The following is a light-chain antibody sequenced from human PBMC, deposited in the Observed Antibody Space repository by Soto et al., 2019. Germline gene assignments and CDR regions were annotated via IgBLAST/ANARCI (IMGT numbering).Light chain of an antibody. V-gene: IGLV1-44*01. CDR1: SSNVGSLS. CDR3: AAWDGSLNGLYV. CDR2: SNY. Sequence: QSVLTQAPSASGTPGQRVTISCSGSSSNVGSLSVDWYQHLPGTAPKLLIHSNYQRPSGVPDRFSGSKSGTSASLAISGLQSEDEADYYCAAWDGSLNGLYVFGTGNKLTVL. J-gene: IGLJ1*01.